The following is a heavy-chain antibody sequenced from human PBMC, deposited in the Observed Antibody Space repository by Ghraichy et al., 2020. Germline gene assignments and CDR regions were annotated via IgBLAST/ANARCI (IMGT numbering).Heavy chain of an antibody. D-gene: IGHD7-27*01. Sequence: GESLNISCAASGFTFSSYDMHWVRQATGKGLEWVSAIGTAGDTYYPGSVKGRFTISRENAKNSLYLQMNSLRAGDTAVYYCARDLGKGVLDYWGQGTLVTVSS. CDR2: IGTAGDT. CDR3: ARDLGKGVLDY. J-gene: IGHJ4*02. CDR1: GFTFSSYD. V-gene: IGHV3-13*01.